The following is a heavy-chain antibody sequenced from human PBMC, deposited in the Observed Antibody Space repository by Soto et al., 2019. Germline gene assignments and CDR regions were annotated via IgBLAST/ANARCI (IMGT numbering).Heavy chain of an antibody. Sequence: PGGSLRLSCSTSGFTFSVYKMHWVRQAPGKGLEYVSGTSNQGDTTYYADSVKGRFTISRDNSKNTLYFQMSSLRPEDTAVYYSAAAKLLHFEYWGQGTKVTVYS. V-gene: IGHV3-64D*06. J-gene: IGHJ4*02. CDR2: TSNQGDTT. CDR3: AAAKLLHFEY. CDR1: GFTFSVYK. D-gene: IGHD2-15*01.